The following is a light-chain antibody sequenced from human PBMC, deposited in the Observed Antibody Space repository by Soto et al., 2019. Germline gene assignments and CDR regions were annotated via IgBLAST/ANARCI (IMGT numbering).Light chain of an antibody. J-gene: IGKJ3*01. CDR3: QQYGSSRT. CDR2: GAS. Sequence: EIVLTQSPGTLSLSPGERATLSCRASQSVSSSYLAWYQQKPGQAPRLLIYGASSRATGIPERFSGSGSGTDFTLTISRLEPEDFAVYYCQQYGSSRTFGPGTKVDIK. V-gene: IGKV3-20*01. CDR1: QSVSSSY.